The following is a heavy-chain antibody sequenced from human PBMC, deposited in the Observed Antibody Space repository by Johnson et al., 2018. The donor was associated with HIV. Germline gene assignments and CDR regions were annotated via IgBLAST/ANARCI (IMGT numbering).Heavy chain of an antibody. CDR1: GFTFSSYA. Sequence: QVQLVESGGGVVQPGRSLRLSCAASGFTFSSYAMHWVRQAPGKGLEWVAVISYDGSNKYYADSVKGRFTISRDNSKNTLYLQMNSLREEDTAVYYCAKVAQGVDDAFDIWGQGTMVTVSS. V-gene: IGHV3-30-3*02. D-gene: IGHD3-10*01. CDR3: AKVAQGVDDAFDI. J-gene: IGHJ3*02. CDR2: ISYDGSNK.